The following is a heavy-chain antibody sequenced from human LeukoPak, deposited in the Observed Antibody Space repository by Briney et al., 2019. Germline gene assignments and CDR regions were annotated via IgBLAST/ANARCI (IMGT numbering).Heavy chain of an antibody. V-gene: IGHV3-21*01. CDR3: ARDLGTMVRGVQRSYYMDV. CDR1: GFTFSSYS. Sequence: GSLRLSCAASGFTFSSYSMNWVRQAPGKGLEWVSSISSSSSYIYYADSVKGRFTISRDNAKNSLYLQMNSLRAEDTAVYYCARDLGTMVRGVQRSYYMDVWGKGTTVTVSS. D-gene: IGHD3-10*01. J-gene: IGHJ6*03. CDR2: ISSSSSYI.